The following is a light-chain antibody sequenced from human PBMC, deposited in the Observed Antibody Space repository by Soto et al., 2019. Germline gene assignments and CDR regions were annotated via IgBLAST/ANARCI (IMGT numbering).Light chain of an antibody. Sequence: QSALAQPASVSGSPGQSITISCTGTSGFVGSFSLVSWYQQHPGKAPKVMISEGHRRPSGVPDRFSGSKSGHTASLTISGLQSEDEADYFCTSYTSSSTLDVFGTGTKVTVL. V-gene: IGLV2-14*02. CDR2: EGH. J-gene: IGLJ1*01. CDR3: TSYTSSSTLDV. CDR1: SGFVGSFSL.